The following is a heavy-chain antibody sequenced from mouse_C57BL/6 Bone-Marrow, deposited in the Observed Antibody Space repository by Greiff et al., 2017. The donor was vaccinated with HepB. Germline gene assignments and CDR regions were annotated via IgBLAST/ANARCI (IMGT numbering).Heavy chain of an antibody. D-gene: IGHD1-1*01. CDR3: ARTVPWFAY. Sequence: EVKLVESGPVLVKPGASVKMSCKASGYTFTDYYMNWVKQSHGKSLEWIGVINPYNGGTSYNQKFKGKATLTVDKSSSTAYMELNSLTSEDSAVYYCARTVPWFAYWGQGTLVTVSA. CDR1: GYTFTDYY. CDR2: INPYNGGT. V-gene: IGHV1-19*01. J-gene: IGHJ3*01.